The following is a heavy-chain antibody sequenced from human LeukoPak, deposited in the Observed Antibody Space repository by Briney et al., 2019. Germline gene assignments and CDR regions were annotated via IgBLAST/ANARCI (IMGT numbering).Heavy chain of an antibody. J-gene: IGHJ1*01. CDR3: ARLAIRPWSSSPEYFQH. V-gene: IGHV4-34*01. D-gene: IGHD6-13*01. CDR1: GGSFSGYY. CDR2: INHSGST. Sequence: PSETLSLTCAVYGGSFSGYYWSWIRQPPGKGQEWIGEINHSGSTNYNPSLKSRVTISVDRSKNQFSLKLTSVTAADTAVYYCARLAIRPWSSSPEYFQHWGQGTLVTVSS.